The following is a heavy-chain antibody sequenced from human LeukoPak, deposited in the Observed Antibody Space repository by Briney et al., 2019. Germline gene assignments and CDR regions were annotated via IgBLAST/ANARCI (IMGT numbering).Heavy chain of an antibody. CDR2: IYYSGST. J-gene: IGHJ3*02. Sequence: SETLSLTCTVSGGSISSYYWSWIRQPPGKGLEWIGYIYYSGSTNYNPSLKSRVTISVDTSKNQFSLKLSSVTAADTAVYYCARPPMATMGTIAFDIWGQGTMVTVSS. CDR1: GGSISSYY. D-gene: IGHD5-24*01. CDR3: ARPPMATMGTIAFDI. V-gene: IGHV4-59*01.